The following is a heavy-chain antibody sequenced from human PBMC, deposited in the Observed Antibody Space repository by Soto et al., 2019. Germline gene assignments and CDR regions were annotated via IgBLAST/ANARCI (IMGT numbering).Heavy chain of an antibody. D-gene: IGHD2-15*01. CDR1: GYTFTSYA. J-gene: IGHJ5*02. CDR3: AGVVNLLGYCSGGSCYPSNNWFDP. Sequence: GASVKVSCKASGYTFTSYAMHWVRQAPGQRLEWMGWINAGNGNTKYSQKFQGRVTITRDTSASTAYMELSSLRSEDTAVYYCAGVVNLLGYCSGGSCYPSNNWFDPWGQGTLVTVSS. V-gene: IGHV1-3*01. CDR2: INAGNGNT.